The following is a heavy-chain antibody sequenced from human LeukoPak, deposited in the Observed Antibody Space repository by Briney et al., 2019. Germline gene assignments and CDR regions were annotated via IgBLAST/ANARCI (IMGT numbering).Heavy chain of an antibody. CDR1: GYTFTGYY. CDR2: INPNSGGT. V-gene: IGHV1-2*02. CDR3: ADLCSGGSCYDGY. D-gene: IGHD2-15*01. Sequence: ASVKVSCKASGYTFTGYYMHWVRQASGQGLEWMGWINPNSGGTNYAQKFQGRVTMTRDTSISTAYMELSRLRSDDTAVYYCADLCSGGSCYDGYWGQGTLVTVSS. J-gene: IGHJ4*02.